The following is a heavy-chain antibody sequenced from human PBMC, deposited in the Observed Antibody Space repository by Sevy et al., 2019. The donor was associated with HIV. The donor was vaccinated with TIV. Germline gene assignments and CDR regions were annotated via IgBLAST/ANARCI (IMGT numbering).Heavy chain of an antibody. CDR1: GFTFSTYG. Sequence: GGSLRLSCAASGFTFSTYGMHWVRQAPGKGLEWEAFIRFDGSIKYYTDSVKGRLTISRDNSKNTLYLRMNSLRAEDTAVYFCAKVLHIVEIPAAIDYYYGMDVWGQGTTVTVSS. V-gene: IGHV3-30*02. J-gene: IGHJ6*02. CDR2: IRFDGSIK. CDR3: AKVLHIVEIPAAIDYYYGMDV. D-gene: IGHD2-2*01.